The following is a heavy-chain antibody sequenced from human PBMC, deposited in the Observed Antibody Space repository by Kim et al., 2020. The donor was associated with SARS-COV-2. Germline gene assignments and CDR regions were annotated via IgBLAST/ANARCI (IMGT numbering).Heavy chain of an antibody. D-gene: IGHD4-17*01. J-gene: IGHJ4*02. Sequence: SETLSLTCSVSGYSISSGYHWGWIRQPPGKGLEWVGTISHNGDTYYNPSLNSRVTISIDTSKNQFSLTLTSVTAADTAVYFCARVATVLRNRDYWGQG. CDR1: GYSISSGYH. CDR3: ARVATVLRNRDY. CDR2: ISHNGDT. V-gene: IGHV4-38-2*02.